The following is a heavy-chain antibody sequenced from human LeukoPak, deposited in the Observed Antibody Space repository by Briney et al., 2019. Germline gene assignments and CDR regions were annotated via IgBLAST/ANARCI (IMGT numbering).Heavy chain of an antibody. CDR3: ARSQPLAYFDL. V-gene: IGHV1-69*06. J-gene: IGHJ2*01. CDR2: IIPIFGTA. Sequence: SVRVSCKASGGSFNSYAISWVRQAPGQGLEWMGGIIPIFGTANYAQKFQGRVTITADKSTNTAYMELSSLRSEDTAVYYCARSQPLAYFDLWGRGTLVTVSS. CDR1: GGSFNSYA.